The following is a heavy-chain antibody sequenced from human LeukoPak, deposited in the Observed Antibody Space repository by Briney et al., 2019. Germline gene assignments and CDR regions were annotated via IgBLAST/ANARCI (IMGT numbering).Heavy chain of an antibody. J-gene: IGHJ4*02. CDR2: IIPILSIP. Sequence: SVKVSCKASGGTFSSYAISWVRQAPGQGLEWMGRIIPILSIPNYAQKFQGRVTITADKSTSTAYMELSSLRSEDTAVYYCARTDGSDVDYWGQGTLVTVSS. V-gene: IGHV1-69*04. CDR1: GGTFSSYA. CDR3: ARTDGSDVDY. D-gene: IGHD5-24*01.